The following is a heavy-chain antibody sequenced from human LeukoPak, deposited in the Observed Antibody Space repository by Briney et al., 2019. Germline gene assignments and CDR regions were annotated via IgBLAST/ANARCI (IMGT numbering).Heavy chain of an antibody. V-gene: IGHV3-23*01. D-gene: IGHD3-3*01. CDR3: AKSWSGYYGWDY. J-gene: IGHJ4*02. CDR2: ISGSGGST. CDR1: GFTFSSYA. Sequence: GGSLRLSCAASGFTFSSYAMSWVRQAPGKGLEWVSAISGSGGSTYHADSVKGRFTISRDNSKNTLYLQMNSLRAEDTAVYYCAKSWSGYYGWDYWGQGTLVTVSS.